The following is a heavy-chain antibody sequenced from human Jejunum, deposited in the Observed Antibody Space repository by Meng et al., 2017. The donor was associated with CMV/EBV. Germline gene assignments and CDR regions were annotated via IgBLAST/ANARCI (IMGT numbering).Heavy chain of an antibody. Sequence: NYGISGVRQAPGQGLEWMGWISGYNGNKNYAPKVQGRVTITKDTSTTTVYMELRSLTSDDTAVYYCARDRVASTGAHFYSYGMDVWGQGTTVTVSS. D-gene: IGHD3-3*02. CDR1: NYG. V-gene: IGHV1-18*01. CDR3: ARDRVASTGAHFYSYGMDV. CDR2: ISGYNGNK. J-gene: IGHJ6*02.